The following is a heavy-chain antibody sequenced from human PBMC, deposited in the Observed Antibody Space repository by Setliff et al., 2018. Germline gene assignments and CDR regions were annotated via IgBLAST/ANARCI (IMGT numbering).Heavy chain of an antibody. Sequence: GGSLRLSCAASGFTFGSFYMTWVRQAPGKGLEWVGFIRSKAYGGTTEYAASVKGRFTISRDDSKSIAYLQMNSLKTEDTAVYYCTAKERGYWGQGTLVTVSS. CDR2: IRSKAYGGTT. CDR1: GFTFGSFY. CDR3: TAKERGY. V-gene: IGHV3-49*04. J-gene: IGHJ4*02.